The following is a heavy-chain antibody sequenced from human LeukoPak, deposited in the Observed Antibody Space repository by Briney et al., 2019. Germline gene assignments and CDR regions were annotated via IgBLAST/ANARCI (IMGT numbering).Heavy chain of an antibody. CDR1: GFTFSSYW. CDR3: ARAQWLDSFDY. J-gene: IGHJ4*02. Sequence: QPGGSLRLSCAASGFTFSSYWMHWVRQAPGKGLVWVSRINSDGSSTNYADSVKGRFTISRDNAKNTLYLQMNSLRAEDTAVYYCARAQWLDSFDYWGQGTLVTVSS. D-gene: IGHD6-19*01. V-gene: IGHV3-74*01. CDR2: INSDGSST.